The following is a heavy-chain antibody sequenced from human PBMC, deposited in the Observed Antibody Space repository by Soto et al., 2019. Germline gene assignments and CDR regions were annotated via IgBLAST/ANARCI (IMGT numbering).Heavy chain of an antibody. D-gene: IGHD6-6*01. J-gene: IGHJ3*02. CDR3: ARDSSADAFGI. V-gene: IGHV1-69*13. Sequence: ASVKVSCKASGGTFSSCAISWVRQAPGQGLEWMGGIIPIFGTANYAQKFQGRVTITADESTSTAYMELSSLGSEDTAVYYCARDSSADAFGIWGKGTMVTVSS. CDR1: GGTFSSCA. CDR2: IIPIFGTA.